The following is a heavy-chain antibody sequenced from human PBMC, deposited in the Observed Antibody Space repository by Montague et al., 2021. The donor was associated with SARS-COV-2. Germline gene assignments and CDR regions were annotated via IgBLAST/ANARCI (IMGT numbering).Heavy chain of an antibody. V-gene: IGHV3-7*01. Sequence: SLRLSCAASRFTFSDFWMNWVRQAPGKGLEWVADIKHDGSEKSYVDSVKGRFTISSDNAKNSLSLQMTSLRAEDTAVYSCARGSTGWYAIFGHYGMDVWGQGPTVT. CDR3: ARGSTGWYAIFGHYGMDV. D-gene: IGHD6-19*01. J-gene: IGHJ6*02. CDR1: RFTFSDFW. CDR2: IKHDGSEK.